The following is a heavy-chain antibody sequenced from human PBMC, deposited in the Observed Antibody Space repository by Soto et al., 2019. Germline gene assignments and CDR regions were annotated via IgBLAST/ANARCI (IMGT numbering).Heavy chain of an antibody. D-gene: IGHD6-19*01. CDR1: GFAFSGYP. CDR3: AKDDSSGGYRSCDY. CDR2: IDASTGRT. J-gene: IGHJ4*02. V-gene: IGHV3-23*01. Sequence: EVQLLESGGGLVQPGGSLRLSCAASGFAFSGYPMSWVRQTPGKGLEWVSGIDASTGRTYFADSVEGRFTISRDNSKNTLYLQMNSLRVADTALYYCAKDDSSGGYRSCDYWGQGTLVTFSS.